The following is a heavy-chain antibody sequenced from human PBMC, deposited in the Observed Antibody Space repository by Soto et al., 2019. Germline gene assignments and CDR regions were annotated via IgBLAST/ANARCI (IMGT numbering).Heavy chain of an antibody. Sequence: QPGGSLRLSCAASGFTFSSYGMHWVRQAPGKGLEWVAVISYDGSNKYYADSVKGRFTISRDNSKNTLYLQMNSLRAEDTAVYYCAKDSGYSSGWYHYYYYGMDVWGQGTTVTVSS. CDR3: AKDSGYSSGWYHYYYYGMDV. J-gene: IGHJ6*02. V-gene: IGHV3-30*18. CDR2: ISYDGSNK. D-gene: IGHD6-19*01. CDR1: GFTFSSYG.